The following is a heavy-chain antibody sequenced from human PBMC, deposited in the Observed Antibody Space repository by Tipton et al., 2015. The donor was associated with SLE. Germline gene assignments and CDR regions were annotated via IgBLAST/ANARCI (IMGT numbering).Heavy chain of an antibody. CDR3: ARLGPDCSSTSCYFDY. D-gene: IGHD2-2*01. V-gene: IGHV5-51*03. Sequence: QLVQSGAEVKNPGESLKISCKGSGYSFTSHWVGWGRKMPGKGMEWMGIIYPGDSDTRYSPPFQGQVTFSADKSISTAYLQWSYLKASDTAMYYCARLGPDCSSTSCYFDYWGQGTLVTVSS. CDR2: IYPGDSDT. CDR1: GYSFTSHW. J-gene: IGHJ4*02.